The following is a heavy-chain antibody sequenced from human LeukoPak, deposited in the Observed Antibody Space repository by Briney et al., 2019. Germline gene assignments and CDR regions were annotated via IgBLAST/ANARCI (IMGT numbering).Heavy chain of an antibody. CDR2: IYSGGST. D-gene: IGHD3-9*01. Sequence: GGSLRLSCAASGFTVSSNYMSWVRQAPGKGLEWVSVIYSGGSTYYADSVKGRFTISRDNSKNTLYLQMNSLRAEDTAVYYCARALPYYDILTGYYIENNWFDPWGQGTLVTVSS. CDR1: GFTVSSNY. J-gene: IGHJ5*02. CDR3: ARALPYYDILTGYYIENNWFDP. V-gene: IGHV3-53*01.